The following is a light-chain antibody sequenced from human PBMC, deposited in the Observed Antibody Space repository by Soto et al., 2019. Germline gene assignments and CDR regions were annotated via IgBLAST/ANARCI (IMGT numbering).Light chain of an antibody. Sequence: EIVLTQSPATLSLSPGERATLSCRASQSVSIYLAWYQQKPGQAPRLLIYDASNRATGIPAKFSGSGSGTDFTLTISSLEPEDSAVYYCQQYGSSLRTFGQGTKVDIK. V-gene: IGKV3-11*01. J-gene: IGKJ1*01. CDR3: QQYGSSLRT. CDR1: QSVSIY. CDR2: DAS.